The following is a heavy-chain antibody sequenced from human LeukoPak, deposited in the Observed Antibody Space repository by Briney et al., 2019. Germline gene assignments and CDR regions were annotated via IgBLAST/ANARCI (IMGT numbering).Heavy chain of an antibody. J-gene: IGHJ6*02. CDR3: AKDLFDWLLEGLYYYYGMDV. Sequence: SETLSLTCTVSGGSISSYYWSWIRQPPGKGLEWIGYIYTSGSTNYNPSLKSRVTISVDTSKNQFSLKLSSVTAADTAVYYCAKDLFDWLLEGLYYYYGMDVWGQGTTVTVSS. CDR1: GGSISSYY. V-gene: IGHV4-4*09. CDR2: IYTSGST. D-gene: IGHD3-9*01.